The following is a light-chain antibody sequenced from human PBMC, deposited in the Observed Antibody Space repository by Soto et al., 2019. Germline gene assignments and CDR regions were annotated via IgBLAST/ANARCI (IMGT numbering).Light chain of an antibody. CDR2: DVN. J-gene: IGLJ2*01. CDR3: CSYAGSYTLV. Sequence: QSALTQPRSVSGSPGQSVTLSCTGTSSDVGGYHYVSWYQHHPGKAPKIIIYDVNKRPSGVPDRFSGSKSSNTASLTISGLQTEDEADYYCCSYAGSYTLVFGGGTKVTVL. CDR1: SSDVGGYHY. V-gene: IGLV2-11*01.